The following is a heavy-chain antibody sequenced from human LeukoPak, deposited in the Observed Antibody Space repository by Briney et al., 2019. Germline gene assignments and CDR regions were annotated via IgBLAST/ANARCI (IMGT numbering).Heavy chain of an antibody. Sequence: PSETLSLTCTVEGGSVSNGAYYWGWIRQPPGKGLEWIGNLYHYDGRVSYSPSLKSRLTISGDTSTNQFSLHLASVGAADTDVYCCASVDFDFWPGYDYWGQGILVAVSS. V-gene: IGHV4-39*07. CDR3: ASVDFDFWPGYDY. J-gene: IGHJ4*02. CDR1: GGSVSNGAYY. D-gene: IGHD3/OR15-3a*01. CDR2: LYHYDGRV.